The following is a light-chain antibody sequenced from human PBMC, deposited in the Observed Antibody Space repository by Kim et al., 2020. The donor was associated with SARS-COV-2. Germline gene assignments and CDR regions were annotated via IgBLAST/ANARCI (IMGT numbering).Light chain of an antibody. CDR3: QQYSSYLPST. Sequence: SVGDNVTITCRASQTISTLLAWYQLKPGRAPKVLIYRGSNLESGVPARFSGSVSGTEFTLTVSSLQPDDFATDNCQQYSSYLPSTFDQGTKVNIK. CDR2: RGS. CDR1: QTISTL. V-gene: IGKV1-5*03. J-gene: IGKJ1*01.